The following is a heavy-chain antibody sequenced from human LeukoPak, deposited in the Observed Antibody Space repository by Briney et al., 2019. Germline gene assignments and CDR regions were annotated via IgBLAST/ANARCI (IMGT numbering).Heavy chain of an antibody. V-gene: IGHV1-69*15. CDR1: GGTFSSYA. J-gene: IGHJ4*02. CDR2: IIPIFGIA. D-gene: IGHD3-10*01. CDR3: ARGSLDYYGYYFDY. Sequence: SVKVSCKASGGTFSSYAISWVRQAPGQGLEWMGRIIPIFGIANYAQKFQGRVTITADESTSTAYMELSSLRSEDTAVYYCARGSLDYYGYYFDYWGQGTLVTVSS.